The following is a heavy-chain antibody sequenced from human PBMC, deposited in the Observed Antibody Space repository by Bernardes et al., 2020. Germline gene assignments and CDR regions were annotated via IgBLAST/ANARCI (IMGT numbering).Heavy chain of an antibody. Sequence: GGSLRLSCAASGFTFSSYSMNWVRQAPGKGLAWVSSISSSSSYIYYADSVKGRFTISRDNAKNSLYLQMNSLRAEDTAVYYCARGRVKPTPIVVVVAASFSGWFDPWGQGTLVTVSS. V-gene: IGHV3-21*01. D-gene: IGHD2-15*01. J-gene: IGHJ5*02. CDR1: GFTFSSYS. CDR2: ISSSSSYI. CDR3: ARGRVKPTPIVVVVAASFSGWFDP.